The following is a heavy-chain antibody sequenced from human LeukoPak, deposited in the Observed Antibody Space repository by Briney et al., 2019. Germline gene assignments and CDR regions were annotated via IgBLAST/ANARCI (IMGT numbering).Heavy chain of an antibody. CDR3: ARVKMGFAIFDY. V-gene: IGHV3-7*01. CDR2: IYQDGSEK. D-gene: IGHD2-8*01. J-gene: IGHJ4*02. CDR1: GFTFSSHW. Sequence: GGSLRLSCAASGFTFSSHWMSWVRRAPGKGLEWVANIYQDGSEKYYVDSVKGRFTISRDNAKNSLFLQMNSLRSEDTAVYYCARVKMGFAIFDYRGQGTLVTVSS.